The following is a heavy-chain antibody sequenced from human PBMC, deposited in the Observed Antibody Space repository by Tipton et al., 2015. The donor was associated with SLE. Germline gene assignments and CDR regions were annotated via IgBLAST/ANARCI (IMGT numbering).Heavy chain of an antibody. CDR2: IYYSGST. CDR1: GGSISSYY. Sequence: TLSLTCTVSGGSISSYYWSWIRQPPGKGLEWIGYIYYSGSTNYNPSLKSRVTISVDTSKNQFSLKLSSVTAADTAVYYCARQKGDGFGVVIIRVDYWGQGTLVTVSS. J-gene: IGHJ4*02. V-gene: IGHV4-59*01. CDR3: ARQKGDGFGVVIIRVDY. D-gene: IGHD3-3*01.